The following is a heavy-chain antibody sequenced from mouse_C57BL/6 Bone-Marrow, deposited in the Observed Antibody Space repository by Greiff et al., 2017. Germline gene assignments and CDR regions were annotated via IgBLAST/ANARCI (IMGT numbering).Heavy chain of an antibody. Sequence: DVQLQESGPGLVKPSQSLSLTCSVTGYSITSGYYWNWIRQFPGNKLEWMGYISYDGSNNYNPSLKNRISITRDTSKNQFFLKLNSVTTEDTATYYGARRYYGSGYFDYWGQGTTLTVSS. CDR1: GYSITSGYY. J-gene: IGHJ2*01. CDR2: ISYDGSN. CDR3: ARRYYGSGYFDY. V-gene: IGHV3-6*01. D-gene: IGHD1-1*01.